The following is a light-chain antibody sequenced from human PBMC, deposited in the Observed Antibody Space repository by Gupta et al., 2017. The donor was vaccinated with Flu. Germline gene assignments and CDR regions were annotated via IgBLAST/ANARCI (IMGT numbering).Light chain of an antibody. V-gene: IGLV1-44*01. CDR1: SSNIGSKT. CDR3: AAWDDSLNGYV. CDR2: SNN. J-gene: IGLJ1*01. Sequence: QSVLTQPPSASGTPGQRVTISCSGSSSNIGSKTVNWYQQLPGTAPKLLIYSNNQRPSGVPDRFSGSKSGTSASLAISGLQSEDEADYYRAAWDDSLNGYVFGTGTKITVI.